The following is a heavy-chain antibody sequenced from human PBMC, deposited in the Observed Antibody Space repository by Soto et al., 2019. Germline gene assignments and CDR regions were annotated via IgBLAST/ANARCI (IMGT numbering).Heavy chain of an antibody. J-gene: IGHJ4*02. CDR3: ATARLGYCSSTSCLNFDY. V-gene: IGHV1-24*01. D-gene: IGHD2-2*01. Sequence: ASVKVSCKVSGYTLTELSMHWVRQAPGKGLEWMGGFDPEDGETTYAQKFQGRVTMTEDTSTDTAYMELSSLRSEDTAVYYCATARLGYCSSTSCLNFDYWGQGTLVTVSS. CDR1: GYTLTELS. CDR2: FDPEDGET.